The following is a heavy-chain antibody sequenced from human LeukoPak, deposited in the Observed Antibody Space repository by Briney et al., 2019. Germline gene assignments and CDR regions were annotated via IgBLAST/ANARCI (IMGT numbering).Heavy chain of an antibody. V-gene: IGHV1-18*04. CDR2: ISGYNGNT. CDR3: ARAWEVMPAAHLDY. J-gene: IGHJ4*02. D-gene: IGHD2-2*01. CDR1: GYTFTGYG. Sequence: ASVKVSCKSSGYTFTGYGISWVRQAPGQGLEWVGWISGYNGNTNYAQKLQGRVTMTTDTSTSTAYMELRSLTSDDTAVYYCARAWEVMPAAHLDYWGQGTLVTVSS.